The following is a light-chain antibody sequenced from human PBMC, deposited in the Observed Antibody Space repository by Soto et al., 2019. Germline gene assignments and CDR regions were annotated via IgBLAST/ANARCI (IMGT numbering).Light chain of an antibody. J-gene: IGLJ1*01. CDR1: RTSIGSNT. CDR2: SNN. V-gene: IGLV1-44*01. Sequence: QSVLAQPPSASGTPGQRVTISCSGSRTSIGSNTVNWYQHLPGSAPKLLIYSNNHRPSGVPDRLSASKAGASASLAISGLQSEDEGDYYCAAWDAGVGGFYVFGSGTKVTVL. CDR3: AAWDAGVGGFYV.